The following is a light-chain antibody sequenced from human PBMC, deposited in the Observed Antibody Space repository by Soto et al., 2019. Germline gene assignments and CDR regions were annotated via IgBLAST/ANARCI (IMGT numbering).Light chain of an antibody. CDR2: GAS. CDR1: QSVDSY. Sequence: EIVLTQSPASLSLSPGERATLSCRASQSVDSYLVWYQQKPGQAPRLLIFGASNRATGIPARFSGSGSGTDFTLTINSLEPDDFAVYYCQQRDSWPITFGQGTRLEL. CDR3: QQRDSWPIT. V-gene: IGKV3-11*01. J-gene: IGKJ5*01.